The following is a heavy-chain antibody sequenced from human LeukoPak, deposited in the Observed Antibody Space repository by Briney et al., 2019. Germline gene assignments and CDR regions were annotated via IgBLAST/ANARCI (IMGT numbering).Heavy chain of an antibody. J-gene: IGHJ4*02. V-gene: IGHV3-43*02. Sequence: PGGSLRLSCAASGXTFYDYAMYWVRQAPGKGLEWVSLISGDGGSTYYADSVKGRFTISRDNSKNSLYLRMNNLRAEDTAVYYCARGEYYFDYWGQGTLVTVSS. CDR1: GXTFYDYA. CDR2: ISGDGGST. CDR3: ARGEYYFDY.